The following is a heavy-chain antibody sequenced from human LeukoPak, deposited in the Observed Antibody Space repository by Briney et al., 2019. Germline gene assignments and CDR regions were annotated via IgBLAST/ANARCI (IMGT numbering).Heavy chain of an antibody. V-gene: IGHV4-61*02. D-gene: IGHD4-17*01. CDR2: IYTSGST. J-gene: IGHJ4*02. Sequence: SETLSLTCAVSGGSISSGSYYWSWIRQPAGKGLEWIGRIYTSGSTNYNPSLKSRVTISVDTSKNQFSLKLSSVTAADTAVYYCARSVGDNNLGQWGQGTLVTVSS. CDR1: GGSISSGSYY. CDR3: ARSVGDNNLGQ.